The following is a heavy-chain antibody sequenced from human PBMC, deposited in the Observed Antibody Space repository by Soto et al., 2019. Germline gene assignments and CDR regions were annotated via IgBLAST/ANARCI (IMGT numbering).Heavy chain of an antibody. CDR2: INPSGGST. J-gene: IGHJ5*02. V-gene: IGHV1-46*01. D-gene: IGHD2-2*01. CDR1: GYTFTSDY. Sequence: GASVKVSCKASGYTFTSDYINWVRQAPGQGLEWMGIINPSGGSTSYAQKFQGRLTISKDTSKSQVVLTMTNMDPVDTATYYCARLSRYCSSTSCPIESDPWGQGTLVTVSS. CDR3: ARLSRYCSSTSCPIESDP.